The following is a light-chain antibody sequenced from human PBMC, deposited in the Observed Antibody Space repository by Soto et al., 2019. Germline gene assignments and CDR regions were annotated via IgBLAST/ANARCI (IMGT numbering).Light chain of an antibody. V-gene: IGKV4-1*01. CDR3: QQCYSTPWT. J-gene: IGKJ1*01. CDR2: WAS. CDR1: QSVLDSSNNKNY. Sequence: DIVLTQSPDSVAVSLGERATINCKSSQSVLDSSNNKNYLTWYQQKPGQPPKLLIYWASTRESGVPDRFSGSGSVTDFTLTISSLQAEDVAVYYCQQCYSTPWTFGQGTKVEIK.